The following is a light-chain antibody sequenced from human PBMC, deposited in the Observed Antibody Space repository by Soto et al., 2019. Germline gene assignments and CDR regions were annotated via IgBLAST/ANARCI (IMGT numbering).Light chain of an antibody. Sequence: QSVLTQPPSVSGAPGQRVTISCTGSSSNVGADYDVHWYQQLPGAAPKLLISDNTNRPSGVPDRFSGSRSGTSASLGITGLQTGDEADYYCGTWDNSLSAVVFGGGTKVTVL. CDR3: GTWDNSLSAVV. V-gene: IGLV1-40*01. J-gene: IGLJ2*01. CDR1: SSNVGADYD. CDR2: DNT.